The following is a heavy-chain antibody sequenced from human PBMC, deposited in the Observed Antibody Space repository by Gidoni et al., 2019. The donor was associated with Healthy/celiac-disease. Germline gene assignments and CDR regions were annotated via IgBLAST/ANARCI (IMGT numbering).Heavy chain of an antibody. CDR1: GFTFSSYG. CDR2: IWYDGSNK. J-gene: IGHJ4*02. V-gene: IGHV3-33*01. D-gene: IGHD6-19*01. Sequence: QVQLVESGGGVVQPGRSLRLSCAASGFTFSSYGMHWVRQAPGKGLGWVAVIWYDGSNKYYADSVKGRFTISRDNSKNTLYLQMNSMRAEDTAVYYCARVGSSGWHPFDYWGQGTLVTVSS. CDR3: ARVGSSGWHPFDY.